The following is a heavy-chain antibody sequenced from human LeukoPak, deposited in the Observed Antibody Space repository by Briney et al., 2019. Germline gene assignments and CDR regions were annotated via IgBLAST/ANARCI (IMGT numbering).Heavy chain of an antibody. CDR1: GFTFSSYS. CDR2: ISSGSSYI. Sequence: VGSLRLSCAASGFTFSSYSMNWDRQAPGKGLEWVSSISSGSSYIYYADSVKGRLTISRDNAKNSLYLQMNSLRAEDTAVYYCARNYYDSSGYYQYFQHWGQGTLVTVSS. CDR3: ARNYYDSSGYYQYFQH. D-gene: IGHD3-22*01. J-gene: IGHJ1*01. V-gene: IGHV3-21*01.